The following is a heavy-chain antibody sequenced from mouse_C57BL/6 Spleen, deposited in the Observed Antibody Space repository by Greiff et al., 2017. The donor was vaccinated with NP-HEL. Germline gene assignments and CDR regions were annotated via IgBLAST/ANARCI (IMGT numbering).Heavy chain of an antibody. Sequence: VQLQQSGAELVRPGTSVKVSCKASGYAFTNYLIEWVKQRPGQGLEWIGVINPGSGGTNYNEKFKGKATLTADKSSSTAYMQLSSLTSEDSAVYFCARSRYYGSSYDWYFDVWGTGTTVTVSS. CDR3: ARSRYYGSSYDWYFDV. D-gene: IGHD1-1*01. V-gene: IGHV1-54*01. CDR1: GYAFTNYL. J-gene: IGHJ1*03. CDR2: INPGSGGT.